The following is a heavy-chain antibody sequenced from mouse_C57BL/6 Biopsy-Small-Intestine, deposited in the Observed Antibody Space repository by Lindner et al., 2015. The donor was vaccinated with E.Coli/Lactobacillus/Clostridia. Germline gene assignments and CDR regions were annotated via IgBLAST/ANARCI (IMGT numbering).Heavy chain of an antibody. Sequence: VQLQESGAELARPGASVKLSCKAAGYTFTNYGISWVKQRTGQGLEWIGEIYPSSGHTYYSEKFKDKATLTADKASSTAYMELRSLSSEDSAVYFCARDYGDCFDYWGQGTTLTVSS. V-gene: IGHV1-81*01. CDR3: ARDYGDCFDY. D-gene: IGHD1-1*01. CDR2: IYPSSGHT. CDR1: GYTFTNYG. J-gene: IGHJ2*01.